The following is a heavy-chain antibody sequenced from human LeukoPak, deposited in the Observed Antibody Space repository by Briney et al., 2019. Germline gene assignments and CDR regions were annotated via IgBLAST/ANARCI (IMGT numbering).Heavy chain of an antibody. V-gene: IGHV6-1*01. J-gene: IGHJ4*02. CDR2: TYYRSKWYD. CDR3: ARALIAVGAHYFDY. CDR1: GDSVSSNRAA. D-gene: IGHD6-19*01. Sequence: SQTLSLTCAISGDSVSSNRAAWNWIRQSPSRGLEWLGRTYYRSKWYDDYAVSVNSRMTINTDTSKNQFSLQLNSVTPEDTAVYYCARALIAVGAHYFDYWGQGNLVTVSS.